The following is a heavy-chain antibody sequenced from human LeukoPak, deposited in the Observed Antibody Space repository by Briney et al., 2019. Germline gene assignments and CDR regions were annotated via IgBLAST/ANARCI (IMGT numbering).Heavy chain of an antibody. D-gene: IGHD2-15*01. CDR3: ARSQYCSGGSCHQISPFDY. J-gene: IGHJ4*02. V-gene: IGHV4-31*03. Sequence: SETLSLTCTVSGVSISSGGYYWSWIRQHPGKGLEWIGYIYYSGSTYYNPSLKSRVTISVDTSKNQFSLKLSSVTAADTAVYYCARSQYCSGGSCHQISPFDYWGQGTLVTVSS. CDR1: GVSISSGGYY. CDR2: IYYSGST.